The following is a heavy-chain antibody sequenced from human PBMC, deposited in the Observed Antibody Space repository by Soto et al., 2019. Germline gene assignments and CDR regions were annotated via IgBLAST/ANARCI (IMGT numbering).Heavy chain of an antibody. CDR2: INHSGST. J-gene: IGHJ4*02. CDR3: AGAAGVDTAMVRFDY. Sequence: PSETLSLTCAVYGGSFSGYYWSWIRQPPGKGLEWIGEINHSGSTNYNPSLKSRVTISVDTSKNQFSLKLSSVTAADTAVYYCAGAAGVDTAMVRFDYWGQGTLVTVSS. D-gene: IGHD5-18*01. V-gene: IGHV4-34*01. CDR1: GGSFSGYY.